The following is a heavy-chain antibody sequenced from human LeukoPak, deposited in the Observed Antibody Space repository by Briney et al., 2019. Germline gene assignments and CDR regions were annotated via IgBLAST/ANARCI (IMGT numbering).Heavy chain of an antibody. CDR1: GYSISSGYY. D-gene: IGHD3-9*01. J-gene: IGHJ4*02. V-gene: IGHV4-38-2*02. CDR3: ARESRPYDILTGYLWGAFDY. CDR2: IYHSGST. Sequence: PSETLSLTCTVSGYSISSGYYWGWIRQPPGKGLEWIGSIYHSGSTYYNPSLKSRVTISVDTSKNQFSLKLSSVTAADTAVYYCARESRPYDILTGYLWGAFDYWGQGTLVTVSS.